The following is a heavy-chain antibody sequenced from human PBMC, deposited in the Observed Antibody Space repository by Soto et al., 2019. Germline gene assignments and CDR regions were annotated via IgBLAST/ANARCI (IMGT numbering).Heavy chain of an antibody. Sequence: QVQLVESGGGVVQPGRSLRLSCAASGFIFSGYDMHWVRQAPGKGLEWVAGISYDGSKKYYAESVKGRFTIPRDNSKNTLFLQMSSLRAEDTAVHFCAKEESSGWYTYFDYWGQGILVTVST. CDR1: GFIFSGYD. V-gene: IGHV3-30*18. D-gene: IGHD6-19*01. CDR2: ISYDGSKK. CDR3: AKEESSGWYTYFDY. J-gene: IGHJ4*02.